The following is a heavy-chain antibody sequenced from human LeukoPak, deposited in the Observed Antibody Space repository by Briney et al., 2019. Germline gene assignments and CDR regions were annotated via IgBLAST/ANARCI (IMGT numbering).Heavy chain of an antibody. CDR1: GGSFSGYY. V-gene: IGHV4-34*01. CDR3: ARGWSSRYAFDI. CDR2: INHSGST. Sequence: SETLSLTCAVYGGSFSGYYWSWIRQPPGKGLEWIGEINHSGSTNYNPSLKSRVTISVDTSKNQFSLKLSSVTAADMAVYYCARGWSSRYAFDIWGQGTMVTVSS. D-gene: IGHD6-13*01. J-gene: IGHJ3*02.